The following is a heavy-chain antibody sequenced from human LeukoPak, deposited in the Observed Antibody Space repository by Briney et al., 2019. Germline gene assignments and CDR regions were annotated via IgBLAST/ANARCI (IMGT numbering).Heavy chain of an antibody. Sequence: GESLKISCNGSGYSFTSYWIGWVRQMPGKGLEWMGIIYPGDSDTRYSPSFQGEVTISADKSISTAYLQWSSLKASDTAMYYCARATTVVTEDYYYYYGMDVWGQGTTVTVSS. CDR2: IYPGDSDT. J-gene: IGHJ6*02. CDR3: ARATTVVTEDYYYYYGMDV. D-gene: IGHD4-23*01. CDR1: GYSFTSYW. V-gene: IGHV5-51*01.